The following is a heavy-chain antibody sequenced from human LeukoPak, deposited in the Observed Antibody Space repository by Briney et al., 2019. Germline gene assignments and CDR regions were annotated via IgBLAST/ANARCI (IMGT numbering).Heavy chain of an antibody. D-gene: IGHD3-22*01. CDR3: AKDHSSGYYPEPFDY. Sequence: GGSLRLSCAASGFTFSSYAMHWVRQAPGKGLEWVAVISYDGSNKYYADSVKGRFTISRDNSKNTLYLQMNSLRAEDTAVYYCAKDHSSGYYPEPFDYWGQGTLVTVSS. CDR2: ISYDGSNK. V-gene: IGHV3-30-3*01. CDR1: GFTFSSYA. J-gene: IGHJ4*02.